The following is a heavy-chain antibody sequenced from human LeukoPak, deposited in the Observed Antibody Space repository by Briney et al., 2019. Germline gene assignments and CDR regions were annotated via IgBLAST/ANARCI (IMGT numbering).Heavy chain of an antibody. CDR3: ARAPRQRWLQSYYFDY. V-gene: IGHV1-2*04. Sequence: ASVKVSCKASGYTFTSYYMHWVRQAPGQGLEWMGWINPNSGGTNYAQKFQGWVTMTRDTSISTAYMELSRLRSDDTAVYYCARAPRQRWLQSYYFDYWGQGTLVTVSS. J-gene: IGHJ4*02. CDR2: INPNSGGT. D-gene: IGHD5-24*01. CDR1: GYTFTSYY.